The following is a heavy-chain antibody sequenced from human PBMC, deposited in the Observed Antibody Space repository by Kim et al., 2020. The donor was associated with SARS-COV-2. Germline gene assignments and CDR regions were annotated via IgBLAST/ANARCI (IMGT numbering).Heavy chain of an antibody. CDR3: AKESLSSSSRYTILDY. D-gene: IGHD6-13*01. J-gene: IGHJ4*02. Sequence: YVKGRFTISRDNPKKSLYLQMNSLRAEDTALYDCAKESLSSSSRYTILDYWGQGTLVTVSS. V-gene: IGHV3-9*01.